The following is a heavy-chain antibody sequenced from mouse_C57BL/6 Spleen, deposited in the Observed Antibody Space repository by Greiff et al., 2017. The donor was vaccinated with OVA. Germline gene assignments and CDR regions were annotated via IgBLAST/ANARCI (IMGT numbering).Heavy chain of an antibody. D-gene: IGHD1-1*01. J-gene: IGHJ3*01. CDR2: IDPSDSET. CDR1: GYTFTSYW. V-gene: IGHV1-52*01. CDR3: ARSGYYGSNEAWFAY. Sequence: QVQLQQPGAELVRPGSSVKLSCKASGYTFTSYWMHWVKQRPIQGLEWIGNIDPSDSETHYNQKFKDKATLTVDKSSSTAYMQLSSLTSEDSAVYYGARSGYYGSNEAWFAYWGQGTLVTVSA.